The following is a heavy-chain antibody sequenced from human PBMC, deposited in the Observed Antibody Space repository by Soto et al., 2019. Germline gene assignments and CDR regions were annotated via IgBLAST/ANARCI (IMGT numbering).Heavy chain of an antibody. CDR1: GYTFTSYG. CDR3: ARDAVVNWNDVDDP. V-gene: IGHV1-18*04. J-gene: IGHJ5*02. D-gene: IGHD1-1*01. CDR2: ISAYNGNT. Sequence: ASVKVSCKASGYTFTSYGISWVRQAPGQGLEWVGWISAYNGNTNYAQKLQGRVTMTTDTSTSTAYMELRSLRSDDTAVYYCARDAVVNWNDVDDPWGQGTLVTVSS.